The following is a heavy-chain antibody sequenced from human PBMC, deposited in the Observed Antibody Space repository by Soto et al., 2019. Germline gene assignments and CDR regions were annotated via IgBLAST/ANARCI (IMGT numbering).Heavy chain of an antibody. CDR3: ARLAPSGVVRGVILDF. CDR2: VYYSGST. J-gene: IGHJ4*02. Sequence: QLQLQESGPGLVRPSETLSLTCTVSGGSFSSGSYSWGWIRQSPEKGLEWIGSVYYSGSTYYNSSLKSRTTMAVDTSENQFSLNLSSVTAADTAVYYCARLAPSGVVRGVILDFWGQGTLVTVSS. CDR1: GGSFSSGSYS. V-gene: IGHV4-39*01. D-gene: IGHD3-10*01.